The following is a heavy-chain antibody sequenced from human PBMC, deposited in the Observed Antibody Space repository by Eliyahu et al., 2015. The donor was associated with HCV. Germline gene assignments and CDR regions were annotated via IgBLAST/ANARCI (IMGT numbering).Heavy chain of an antibody. CDR3: ATRYCTISACQSSSWVTFDI. Sequence: EVQLVESGGGLVQPGGSLRLSCAASGFPFNNYWMTWVRQAPGKGLEWVANINQDGGEKYYMDSAKGRFAISRDNAKNSLYLQMNSLSVDDTALYYCATRYCTISACQSSSWVTFDIWGQGTVVTVSS. V-gene: IGHV3-7*01. CDR1: GFPFNNYW. J-gene: IGHJ3*02. CDR2: INQDGGEK. D-gene: IGHD2-8*01.